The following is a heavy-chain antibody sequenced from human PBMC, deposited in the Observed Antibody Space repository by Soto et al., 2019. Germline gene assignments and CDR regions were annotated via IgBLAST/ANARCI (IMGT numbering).Heavy chain of an antibody. CDR2: IIPMLGVS. Sequence: QVQLVQSGAEVKKPGSSAKVSCKASGDTFSSYSFNWVRQAPGEGLEWMGRIIPMLGVSSSAQKFQGRVTFTADKSTSTVYIELSSLRSEDTALYYCATDRRENWGIDYWGQGSLVTVSS. J-gene: IGHJ4*02. V-gene: IGHV1-69*04. CDR1: GDTFSSYS. D-gene: IGHD7-27*01. CDR3: ATDRRENWGIDY.